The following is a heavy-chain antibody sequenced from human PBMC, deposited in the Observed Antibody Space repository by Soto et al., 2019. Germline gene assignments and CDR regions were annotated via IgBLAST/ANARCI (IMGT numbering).Heavy chain of an antibody. CDR1: GYTFTSYY. V-gene: IGHV1-46*01. CDR2: INPSGGST. Sequence: ASVKVSCKASGYTFTSYYMHWVRQAPGQGLEWMGIINPSGGSTSYAQKFQGRVTMTRDTSTSTVYMELSSLRSEDTAVYYCAIPRLGPGAYYDVIYFCARGTSVTVS. J-gene: IGHJ6*02. CDR3: AIPRLGPGAYYDVIYF. D-gene: IGHD3-16*01.